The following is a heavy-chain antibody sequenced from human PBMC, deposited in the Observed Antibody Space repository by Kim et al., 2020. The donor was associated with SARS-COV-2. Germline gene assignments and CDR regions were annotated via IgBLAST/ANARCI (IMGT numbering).Heavy chain of an antibody. CDR1: GGSISTNTYY. V-gene: IGHV4-39*01. Sequence: SETLSLTCTVSGGSISTNTYYWGCIRQPPGQGLEWIGSIHYSGTTYYNPSLKSRATISVNTSKNQYSLKLSSVTAADTAQYYSARYIVGTTKVTSFEIWGAGTMGTVSS. J-gene: IGHJ3*02. D-gene: IGHD1-26*01. CDR3: ARYIVGTTKVTSFEI. CDR2: IHYSGTT.